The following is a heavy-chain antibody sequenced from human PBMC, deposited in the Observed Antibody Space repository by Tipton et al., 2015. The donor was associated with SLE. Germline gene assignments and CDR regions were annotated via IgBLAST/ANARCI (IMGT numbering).Heavy chain of an antibody. Sequence: LRLSCTVSGGSISSGDYYWSWIRQPPGMGLERIGYIYYSGTTYYNPSLKSRVTISGDTSKNQFSLKLSSVTAADTAVYYCARESGDPEYQQYGMDVWGQGTTVTVSS. J-gene: IGHJ6*02. CDR3: ARESGDPEYQQYGMDV. CDR1: GGSISSGDYY. CDR2: IYYSGTT. D-gene: IGHD2-2*01. V-gene: IGHV4-30-4*08.